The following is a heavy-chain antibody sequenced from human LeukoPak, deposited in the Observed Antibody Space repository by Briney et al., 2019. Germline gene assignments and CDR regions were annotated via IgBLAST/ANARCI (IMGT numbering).Heavy chain of an antibody. Sequence: GESLKISCKGSGYSFTSYWIAWVRQMPGKGLEWMGIIYPGNSDTRYSPSFQGQVTISADKSISTAYLQWRSLKASDTAIYFCARRTYFDTRHFDYWGQGTLVTVSS. D-gene: IGHD3-22*01. J-gene: IGHJ4*02. V-gene: IGHV5-51*01. CDR2: IYPGNSDT. CDR1: GYSFTSYW. CDR3: ARRTYFDTRHFDY.